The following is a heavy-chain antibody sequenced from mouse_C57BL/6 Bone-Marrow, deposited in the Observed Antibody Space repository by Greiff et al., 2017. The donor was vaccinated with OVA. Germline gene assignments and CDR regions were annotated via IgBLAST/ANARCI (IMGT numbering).Heavy chain of an antibody. CDR3: ARKGDGNYVRYAMDY. J-gene: IGHJ4*01. CDR1: GFSLTSYG. D-gene: IGHD2-1*01. CDR2: IWIGGST. V-gene: IGHV2-2*01. Sequence: QVQLQQSGPGLVQPSQSLSITCTVSGFSLTSYGVHWVRQSPGKGLEWLGVIWIGGSTDYNAAFISRLSISKDNSKSQVFFKMNSLQADDTAIYYCARKGDGNYVRYAMDYWGQGTSVTVSS.